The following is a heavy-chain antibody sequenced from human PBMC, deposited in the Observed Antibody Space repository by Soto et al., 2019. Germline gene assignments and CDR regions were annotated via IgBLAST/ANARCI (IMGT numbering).Heavy chain of an antibody. CDR3: ARVRTVVTPSYYYGMDV. V-gene: IGHV3-33*01. Sequence: GGSLRLSCAASGFTFSSYGMHWVRQAPGKGLEWVAVIWYDGSNKYYADSVKGRFTISRDNSKNTLYLQMNSLRAEDTAVYYCARVRTVVTPSYYYGMDVWGQGTTVTVSS. CDR2: IWYDGSNK. D-gene: IGHD2-15*01. J-gene: IGHJ6*02. CDR1: GFTFSSYG.